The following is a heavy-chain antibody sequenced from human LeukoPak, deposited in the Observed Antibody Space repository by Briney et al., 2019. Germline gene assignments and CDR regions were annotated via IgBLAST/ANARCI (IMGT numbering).Heavy chain of an antibody. CDR1: GFTFSSHT. CDR2: ISWNSGSI. Sequence: GGSLRLSCAASGFTFSSHTIHWVRQAPGKGLEWVSGISWNSGSIGYADSVKGRFTISRDNAKNSLYLQMNSLRAEDMALYYCAKGGVVVPAAIDYWGQGTLVTVSS. V-gene: IGHV3-9*03. D-gene: IGHD2-2*02. CDR3: AKGGVVVPAAIDY. J-gene: IGHJ4*02.